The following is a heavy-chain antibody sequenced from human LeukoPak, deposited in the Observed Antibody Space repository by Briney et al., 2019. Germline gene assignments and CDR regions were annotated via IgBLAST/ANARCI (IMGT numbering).Heavy chain of an antibody. D-gene: IGHD3-10*01. CDR3: ARHYPYYHGSGSYWDY. J-gene: IGHJ4*02. V-gene: IGHV4-59*08. CDR1: GDSFSGYY. CDR2: VYYSGST. Sequence: SETLSLTCTVSGDSFSGYYWTWIRQPPGKGLEWIGYVYYSGSTNYNPSLKSRVTISVDTSKNQFSLKLSSVTAADTAVYYCARHYPYYHGSGSYWDYWGQGTLVTVSS.